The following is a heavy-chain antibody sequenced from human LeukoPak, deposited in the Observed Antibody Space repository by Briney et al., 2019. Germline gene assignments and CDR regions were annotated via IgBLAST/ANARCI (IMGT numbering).Heavy chain of an antibody. Sequence: SETLSLTCAVYGGSFSGYYWSWIRQPPGKGLEWIGEINHSGSTNYNPSLKSRVTISVDTSKNQFSLKLSSVTAADTAVYYCAGGWPNYHWGQGTLVTVSS. CDR3: AGGWPNYH. CDR1: GGSFSGYY. V-gene: IGHV4-34*01. D-gene: IGHD5-12*01. CDR2: INHSGST. J-gene: IGHJ5*02.